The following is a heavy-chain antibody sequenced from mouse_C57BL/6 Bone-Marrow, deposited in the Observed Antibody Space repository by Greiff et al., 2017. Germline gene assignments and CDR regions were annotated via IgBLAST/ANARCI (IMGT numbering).Heavy chain of an antibody. Sequence: VKLMESGAELMKPGASVKLSCKATGYTFTGYWIEWVKQRPGHGLEWIGEILPGSGSTNYNEKFKGKATFTADPSSNTAYMQLSSLTTEDSAIYYCARDHYGYDGGYYFDYWGQGTTLTVSS. CDR3: ARDHYGYDGGYYFDY. CDR1: GYTFTGYW. D-gene: IGHD2-2*01. V-gene: IGHV1-9*01. J-gene: IGHJ2*01. CDR2: ILPGSGST.